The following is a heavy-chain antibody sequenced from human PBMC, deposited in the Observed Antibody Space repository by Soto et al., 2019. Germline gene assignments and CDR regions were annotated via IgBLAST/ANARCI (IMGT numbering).Heavy chain of an antibody. V-gene: IGHV3-72*01. CDR1: GLTLSDHY. Sequence: EVQLVQSGGGLVQPGGSLRLSCAASGLTLSDHYMYWVRQTPGKGPEWIGRSRNKVIGYTTEYAASGKGRFTISRDDSKTSLYLQMNSLRTDDTAVYYCARGAPPFEDWGQGTLVTVSS. J-gene: IGHJ4*02. CDR2: SRNKVIGYTT. D-gene: IGHD3-16*01. CDR3: ARGAPPFED.